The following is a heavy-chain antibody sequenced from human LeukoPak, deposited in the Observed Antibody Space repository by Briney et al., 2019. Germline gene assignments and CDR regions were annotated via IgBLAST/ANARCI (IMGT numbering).Heavy chain of an antibody. CDR2: IYYSGST. J-gene: IGHJ4*02. D-gene: IGHD3-10*01. CDR1: GGSISSSSYY. CDR3: ARRVGPATGLFDY. Sequence: PSETLSLTCTVSGGSISSSSYYWGWIRQPPGKGLEWIGSIYYSGSTYYNPSLKSRVTISVDTSKNQFSLKLSSVTAADTAVYYCARRVGPATGLFDYWGQGTLVTVPS. V-gene: IGHV4-39*01.